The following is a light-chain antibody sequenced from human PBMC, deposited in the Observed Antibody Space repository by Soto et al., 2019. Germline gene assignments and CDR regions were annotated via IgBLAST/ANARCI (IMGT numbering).Light chain of an antibody. V-gene: IGKV1D-12*01. CDR2: AAS. J-gene: IGKJ1*01. Sequence: DIQMTQSPSSVSASVGDRVTITCRASQDIGGWLAWFQQKPGKDPKLLIYAASILQSGVTSRFSGSGSGTDFTRTITYLQPEDFATYYCQQANRFPFTFGQGTKVEL. CDR1: QDIGGW. CDR3: QQANRFPFT.